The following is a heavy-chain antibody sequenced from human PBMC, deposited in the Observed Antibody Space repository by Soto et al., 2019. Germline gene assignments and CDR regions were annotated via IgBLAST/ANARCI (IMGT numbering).Heavy chain of an antibody. V-gene: IGHV1-69*06. D-gene: IGHD4-17*01. J-gene: IGHJ4*02. CDR1: GGTLNSYA. CDR2: IIPIFGTT. CDR3: ARDDYTDYGLDY. Sequence: QVQVVQSGAEVKKPGSSMKVSCKASGGTLNSYAINWVRQAPGQGLEWMGLIIPIFGTTNYAQKFQGRVTITADKSTSTAYMELTSLRSEDTAVYYCARDDYTDYGLDYWGQGTLVTVSS.